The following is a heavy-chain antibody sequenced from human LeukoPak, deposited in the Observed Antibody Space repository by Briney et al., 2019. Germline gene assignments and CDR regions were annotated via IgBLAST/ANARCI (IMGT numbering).Heavy chain of an antibody. V-gene: IGHV3-30*03. Sequence: GGSLRLSCAASGFTFSAYGIHWVRQAPGKGLEWVAVISYDGSNKYYVDSVKGRFTISRDNSKNTLYLQMNSLRAEDTALYYCARFYYDSSGYLDAFDIWGQGTMVTVSS. CDR3: ARFYYDSSGYLDAFDI. D-gene: IGHD3-22*01. CDR2: ISYDGSNK. CDR1: GFTFSAYG. J-gene: IGHJ3*02.